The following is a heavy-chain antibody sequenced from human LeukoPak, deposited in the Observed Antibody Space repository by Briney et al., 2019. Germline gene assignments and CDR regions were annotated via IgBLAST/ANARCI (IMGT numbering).Heavy chain of an antibody. Sequence: HPGGSLRLSCAASGFTFSSYGKSWIRQAPGKGLEWVSYISSSGSTIYYADSVKGRFTISRDNAKNSLYLQMNSLRAEDTAVYYCARAHRYCSSTSCFFYFDYWGQGTLVTVSS. J-gene: IGHJ4*02. CDR1: GFTFSSYG. CDR2: ISSSGSTI. D-gene: IGHD2-2*01. V-gene: IGHV3-48*04. CDR3: ARAHRYCSSTSCFFYFDY.